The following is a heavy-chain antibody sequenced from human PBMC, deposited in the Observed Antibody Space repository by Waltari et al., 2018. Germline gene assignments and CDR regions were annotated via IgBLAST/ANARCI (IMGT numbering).Heavy chain of an antibody. J-gene: IGHJ3*02. V-gene: IGHV3-21*06. CDR3: TKDRGGDFDI. Sequence: QLVESGGGLVRPGGSLRLSCAASGFTLSIYSMNWVRRGAGRGLEWLSVIGSSGSHVYYADSVKGRFTISRDNANNSLFLQMNTLRAEDTAVYYCTKDRGGDFDIWGQGTMVTVSS. CDR1: GFTLSIYS. D-gene: IGHD2-21*02. CDR2: IGSSGSHV.